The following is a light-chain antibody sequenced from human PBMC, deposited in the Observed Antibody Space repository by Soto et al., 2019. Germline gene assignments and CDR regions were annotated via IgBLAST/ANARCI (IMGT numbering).Light chain of an antibody. CDR3: QQYNNWPWT. J-gene: IGKJ1*01. CDR1: QSVSSD. V-gene: IGKV3-15*01. Sequence: EIGRTPSTATLSLSPGGRATLSCRASQSVSSDLAWYQQKPGQAPRLLIYAASTRATGIPARFSGSGSGTEFTLTFSSLQSEDFAVYYCQQYNNWPWTFGQGTKVDIK. CDR2: AAS.